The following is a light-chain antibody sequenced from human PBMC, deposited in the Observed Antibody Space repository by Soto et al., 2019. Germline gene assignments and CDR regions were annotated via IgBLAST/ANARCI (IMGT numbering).Light chain of an antibody. CDR1: NIDVGSYNY. J-gene: IGLJ2*01. CDR2: EVT. Sequence: QSALTQPASVSGSPGQSITISCTGTNIDVGSYNYVSWYQHHPGKAPKLIIYEVTNRPSGVSNRFSGSKSGNTASLTISGLQTEDEAHYYCSSYTDSSTLVVFGGGTKLTVL. CDR3: SSYTDSSTLVV. V-gene: IGLV2-14*01.